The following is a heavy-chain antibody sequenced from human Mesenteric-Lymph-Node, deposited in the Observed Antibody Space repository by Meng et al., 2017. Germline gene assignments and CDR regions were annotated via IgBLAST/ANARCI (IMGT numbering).Heavy chain of an antibody. V-gene: IGHV4-4*07. Sequence: SDTLSLTCTVPGGSISSYYWSWIRQPAGKGLEWIGRIYTSGSTNYNPSLKSRVTISVDTSKNQFSLKLSSVTAADTAVYYCARVRGKGIVVVPAAMGSFDYWGQGTLVTVSS. CDR3: ARVRGKGIVVVPAAMGSFDY. CDR1: GGSISSYY. CDR2: IYTSGST. D-gene: IGHD2-2*01. J-gene: IGHJ4*02.